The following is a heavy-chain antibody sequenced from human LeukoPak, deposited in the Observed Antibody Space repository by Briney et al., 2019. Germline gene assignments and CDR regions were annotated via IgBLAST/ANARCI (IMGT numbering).Heavy chain of an antibody. J-gene: IGHJ4*02. Sequence: SETLSLTCTVSGGSISSSSYYWGWIRQPPEKGLEWIGSIYYSGSTYYNPSLKSRVTISVDRSKNQFSLKLSSVTAADTAVYYCARVYYGSGSTTFDYWGQGTLVTVSS. CDR1: GGSISSSSYY. V-gene: IGHV4-39*07. CDR2: IYYSGST. CDR3: ARVYYGSGSTTFDY. D-gene: IGHD3-10*01.